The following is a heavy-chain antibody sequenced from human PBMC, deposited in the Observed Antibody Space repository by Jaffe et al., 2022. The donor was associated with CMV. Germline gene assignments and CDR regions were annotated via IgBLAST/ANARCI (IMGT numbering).Heavy chain of an antibody. J-gene: IGHJ4*02. CDR1: GFTFSNYG. CDR2: IWYDGTNK. D-gene: IGHD6-19*01. CDR3: ATKGSGWLFEY. Sequence: QVQLVESGGGVVQPGRSLRLSCAASGFTFSNYGMHWVRQAPGKGLEWVAVIWYDGTNKFYADSVKGRFTISRDNSKNTLFLQMNSLRAEDTAVYYCATKGSGWLFEYWGQGTQVTVSS. V-gene: IGHV3-33*08.